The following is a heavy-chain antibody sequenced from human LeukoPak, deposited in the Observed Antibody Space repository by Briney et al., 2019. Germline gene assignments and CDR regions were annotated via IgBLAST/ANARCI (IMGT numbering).Heavy chain of an antibody. CDR3: VRYSSNWYVKNSLDY. J-gene: IGHJ4*02. V-gene: IGHV1-18*01. D-gene: IGHD6-13*01. CDR2: ISAYNGNT. Sequence: ASVKVSCKASGYNFTSYGISWVRQAPGQGLEWMGWISAYNGNTNYAQKFQGRVTMTADTSTSTAYMELRSLRSDDTAVYYCVRYSSNWYVKNSLDYWGQGTLVTASS. CDR1: GYNFTSYG.